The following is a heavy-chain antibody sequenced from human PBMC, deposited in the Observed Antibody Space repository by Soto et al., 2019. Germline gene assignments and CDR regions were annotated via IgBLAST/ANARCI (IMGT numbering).Heavy chain of an antibody. CDR3: ARMYYYDSSGSFDY. V-gene: IGHV1-18*01. Sequence: GASVKVSCKASGYTFTSYGISWVRQAPGQGLEWMGWISAYNGNTNYAQKLQGRVTMTTDTSTSTAYMELRSLRSDDTAVYYCARMYYYDSSGSFDYWGQGTLVTVSS. CDR1: GYTFTSYG. D-gene: IGHD3-22*01. J-gene: IGHJ4*02. CDR2: ISAYNGNT.